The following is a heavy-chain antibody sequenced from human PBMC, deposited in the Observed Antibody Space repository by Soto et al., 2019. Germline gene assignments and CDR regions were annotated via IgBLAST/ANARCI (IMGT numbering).Heavy chain of an antibody. V-gene: IGHV4-38-2*01. J-gene: IGHJ3*02. D-gene: IGHD3-3*01. CDR3: ARASKDGITIFGVVKGAFDI. Sequence: SETLSLTXAVSGYSISSGYYWGWIRQPPGKGLEWIGSIYHSGSTYYNPSLKSRVTISVDTSKNQFSLKLSSVTAADTAVYYCARASKDGITIFGVVKGAFDIWGQGTMVTVSS. CDR2: IYHSGST. CDR1: GYSISSGYY.